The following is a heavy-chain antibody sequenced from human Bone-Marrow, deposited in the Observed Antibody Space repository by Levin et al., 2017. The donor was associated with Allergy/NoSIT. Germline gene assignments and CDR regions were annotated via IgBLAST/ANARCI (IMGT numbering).Heavy chain of an antibody. Sequence: GGSLRLSCAASGFTFSSYTMNWVRQAPGKGLEWVSSISTSSSYIYYAESVKGRFTISRDNAKKSQYLEMNSLRAEDTAVYYCARNQVQESSSWYTHGMDVWGQGTTVTVSS. CDR1: GFTFSSYT. CDR3: ARNQVQESSSWYTHGMDV. CDR2: ISTSSSYI. D-gene: IGHD6-13*01. V-gene: IGHV3-21*01. J-gene: IGHJ6*02.